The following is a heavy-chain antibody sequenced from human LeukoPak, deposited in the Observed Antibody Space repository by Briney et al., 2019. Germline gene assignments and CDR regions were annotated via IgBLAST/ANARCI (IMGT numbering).Heavy chain of an antibody. V-gene: IGHV3-7*01. CDR2: IKYDGDEE. Sequence: PGGSLRLSCAASGFTFSDYWMSWMRQAPGKGLEWVANIKYDGDEEYYVDSVKGRFTISRDNAKNSLYLQLNSLRVEDTAVYYCKSGGAAPGGLDNWGQGTLVTVSP. J-gene: IGHJ4*02. CDR1: GFTFSDYW. CDR3: KSGGAAPGGLDN. D-gene: IGHD2-8*02.